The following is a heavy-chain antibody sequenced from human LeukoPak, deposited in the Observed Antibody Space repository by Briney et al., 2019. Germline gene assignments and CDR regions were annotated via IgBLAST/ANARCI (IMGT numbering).Heavy chain of an antibody. V-gene: IGHV3-21*01. Sequence: GGSLRLSCAASGFTFSSYSMNWVRQAPGKGLEWVSSISSSSSYIYYADSVKGRFTISRDNAKNSLYLQMNSLRAEDTAVYYCAREAPSDSSSDYYYYYYGMDVWGQGTTVTVSS. CDR3: AREAPSDSSSDYYYYYYGMDV. CDR1: GFTFSSYS. D-gene: IGHD6-13*01. J-gene: IGHJ6*02. CDR2: ISSSSSYI.